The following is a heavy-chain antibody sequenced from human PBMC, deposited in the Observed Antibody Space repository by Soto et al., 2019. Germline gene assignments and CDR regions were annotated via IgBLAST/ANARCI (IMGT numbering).Heavy chain of an antibody. D-gene: IGHD1-26*01. CDR1: GYTFTSYY. J-gene: IGHJ4*02. V-gene: IGHV1-46*01. CDR3: ARGALIVVATSRFDY. CDR2: TNSSAGRT. Sequence: GASVKVSCKASGYTFTSYYMHWVRQAPGQGLEWMGITNSSAGRTTYAQKLQGRVTMTRDTSTTTVYMELSSLKSEDTAGYYCARGALIVVATSRFDYRGPVTPGTVSS.